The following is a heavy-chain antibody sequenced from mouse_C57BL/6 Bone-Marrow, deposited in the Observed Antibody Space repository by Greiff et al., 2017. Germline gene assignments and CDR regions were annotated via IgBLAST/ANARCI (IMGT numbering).Heavy chain of an antibody. D-gene: IGHD3-3*01. CDR1: GYTFTSSR. V-gene: IGHV1-69*01. CDR3: ARTGRPGYFDV. CDR2: VDPSDSYT. J-gene: IGHJ1*03. Sequence: QVQLQQPGAELVIPGASVKLSCKASGYTFTSSRMNWVKQKPGQGLEWIGDVDPSDSYTNYHPQFKGNSTLTVDKSSSTAYMQLRSLTSEYSAVYYGARTGRPGYFDVWGTGTTVTVSS.